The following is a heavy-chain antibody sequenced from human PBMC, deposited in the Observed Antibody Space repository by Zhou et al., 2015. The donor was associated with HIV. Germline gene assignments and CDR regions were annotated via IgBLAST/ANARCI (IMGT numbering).Heavy chain of an antibody. Sequence: QVQLVQSGAEVKKPGSSVKVSCKASGGTFSSYAISWVRQAPGQGLEWMGGIIPIFGTANYAQKFQGRVTITADESTSTAYMELSSLRSEDTAVYYCARQVTSGSSTSYYYYYGMDVWGQGTTVTVSS. CDR3: ARQVTSGSSTSYYYYYGMDV. J-gene: IGHJ6*02. CDR1: GGTFSSYA. V-gene: IGHV1-69*12. CDR2: IIPIFGTA. D-gene: IGHD2-2*01.